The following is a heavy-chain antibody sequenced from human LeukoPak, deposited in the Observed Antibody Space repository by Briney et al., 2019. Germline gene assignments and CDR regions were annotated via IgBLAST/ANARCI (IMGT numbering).Heavy chain of an antibody. CDR1: GFTFSSYA. Sequence: PGRSLRLSCAASGFTFSSYAMHWVRQAPGKGLEWVAVISYDGSNKYYADSVKGRFTISRDNSKNTLYLQMNSLRAEDTAVYYCASAAYGSGSSPADYWGQRPPVTASS. CDR2: ISYDGSNK. CDR3: ASAAYGSGSSPADY. D-gene: IGHD3-10*01. V-gene: IGHV3-30-3*01. J-gene: IGHJ4*02.